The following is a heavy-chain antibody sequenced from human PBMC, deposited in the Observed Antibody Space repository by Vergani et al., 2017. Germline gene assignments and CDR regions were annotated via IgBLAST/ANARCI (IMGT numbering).Heavy chain of an antibody. J-gene: IGHJ6*02. V-gene: IGHV3-15*01. D-gene: IGHD4-11*01. CDR2: IKSKTDGGTT. CDR3: ARLPSDYYYYYGMDV. CDR1: GFTFSNAW. Sequence: EVQLVESGGGLVKPGGSLRLSCAASGFTFSNAWMSWVRQAPGKGLEWVGRIKSKTDGGTTDYAAPVKGRFTTSRDNAKNSLYLQMNSLRAEDTAVYYCARLPSDYYYYYGMDVWGQGTTVTVSS.